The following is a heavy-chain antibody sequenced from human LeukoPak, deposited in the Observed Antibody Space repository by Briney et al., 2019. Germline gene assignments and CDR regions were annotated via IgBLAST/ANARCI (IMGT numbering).Heavy chain of an antibody. V-gene: IGHV1-2*02. CDR2: INPNSGST. D-gene: IGHD4-17*01. J-gene: IGHJ4*02. CDR3: RTDRYGDYGDYIDY. Sequence: ASAKVSCKASGYTFTGYYMHWVRQAPGQGLEWMGWINPNSGSTNYAQKLQGRVTLTRETSISTAYMELSRLRSDDTAVYYCRTDRYGDYGDYIDYWGQGTLLTAYS. CDR1: GYTFTGYY.